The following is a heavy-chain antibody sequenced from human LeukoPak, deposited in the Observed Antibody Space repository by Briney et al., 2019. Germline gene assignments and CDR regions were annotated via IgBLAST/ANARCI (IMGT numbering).Heavy chain of an antibody. J-gene: IGHJ4*02. Sequence: GSLRLSCAASGFTFTSFWMSWVRQAPGKGLEWVSSISRSASNIYYADSVKGRFTISRDNAKNSFYLQMNSLRAEDTAVFYCARDPEGFGATYFDYWGQGTLVTVSS. CDR2: ISRSASNI. CDR1: GFTFTSFW. D-gene: IGHD3-16*01. V-gene: IGHV3-21*01. CDR3: ARDPEGFGATYFDY.